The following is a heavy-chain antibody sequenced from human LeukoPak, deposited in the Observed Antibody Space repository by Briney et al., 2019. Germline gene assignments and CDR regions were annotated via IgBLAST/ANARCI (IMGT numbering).Heavy chain of an antibody. Sequence: GGSLRLSCAASGFTFSSYAMHWVRQAPGKGREWVAVISYDGSNKYYADSVKGRFTISRDSSKKTLYMQMNSLRSEDTAVYYCARGPKYYYDDSAYYYGYFDYWGQGTLVTVSS. CDR3: ARGPKYYYDDSAYYYGYFDY. CDR1: GFTFSSYA. CDR2: ISYDGSNK. V-gene: IGHV3-30-3*01. J-gene: IGHJ4*02. D-gene: IGHD3-22*01.